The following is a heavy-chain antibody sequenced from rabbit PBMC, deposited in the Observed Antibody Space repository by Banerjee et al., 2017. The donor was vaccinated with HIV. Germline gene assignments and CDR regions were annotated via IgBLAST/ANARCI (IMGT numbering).Heavy chain of an antibody. D-gene: IGHD2-1*01. CDR1: GFTFSSYY. CDR2: IYTGDGDT. V-gene: IGHV1S40*01. J-gene: IGHJ4*01. CDR3: ARKVADYDSPFDL. Sequence: QSLEESGGDLVKPGASLTLTCTASGFTFSSYYMCWVRQAPGKGLEWIACIYTGDGDTYYASWAKGRFTISKTSSTVDLKMTSLTAADTATYFCARKVADYDSPFDLWGPGTLVTVS.